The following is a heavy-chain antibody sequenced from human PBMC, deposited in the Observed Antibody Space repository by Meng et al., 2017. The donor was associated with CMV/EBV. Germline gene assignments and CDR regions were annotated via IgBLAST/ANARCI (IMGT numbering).Heavy chain of an antibody. CDR1: GYTFTGYY. J-gene: IGHJ6*02. D-gene: IGHD1-26*01. Sequence: ASVKVSCKASGYTFTGYYMHWVRQAPGQGLEWMGWINPNSGGTNYAQKFQGRVTMTRDTSISTAYMELSRLRSDDTAVYYCARETGRSHYYGMDVWGQGTTVTVSS. CDR2: INPNSGGT. CDR3: ARETGRSHYYGMDV. V-gene: IGHV1-2*02.